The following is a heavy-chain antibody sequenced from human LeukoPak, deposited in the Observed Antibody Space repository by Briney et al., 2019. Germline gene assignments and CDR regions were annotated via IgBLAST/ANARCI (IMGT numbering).Heavy chain of an antibody. J-gene: IGHJ4*02. V-gene: IGHV3-30*04. CDR2: ISYHARDQ. CDR3: AREGSYCGGACYSNYYFDY. CDR1: GFTFSSYA. D-gene: IGHD2-21*02. Sequence: PGGSLRLSCAASGFTFSSYAMHWVRQAPGKGLEWVTVISYHARDQFYADSVKGRFTVSRDNSKNTLYLQMNSLRPEDTAVYYCAREGSYCGGACYSNYYFDYWGQGTLVTVSS.